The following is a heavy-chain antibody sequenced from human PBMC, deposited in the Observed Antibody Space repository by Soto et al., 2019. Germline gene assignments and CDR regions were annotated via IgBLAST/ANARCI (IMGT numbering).Heavy chain of an antibody. Sequence: ASVKVSCKASGYTFTSYGISWVRQALGQGLEWMGWISAYNGNTNYAQKLQGRVTMTTDTSTSTAYMELRSLRSDDTAVYYCARHDFWSAYPGDAFDIWGQGTMVTVSS. CDR3: ARHDFWSAYPGDAFDI. J-gene: IGHJ3*02. V-gene: IGHV1-18*01. CDR2: ISAYNGNT. D-gene: IGHD3-3*01. CDR1: GYTFTSYG.